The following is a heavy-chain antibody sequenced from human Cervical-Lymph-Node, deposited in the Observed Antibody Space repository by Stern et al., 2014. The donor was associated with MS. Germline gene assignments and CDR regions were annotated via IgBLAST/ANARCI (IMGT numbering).Heavy chain of an antibody. D-gene: IGHD5-12*01. CDR2: IFPRDSNT. CDR3: ARSPATPSGYDRFDY. V-gene: IGHV5-51*03. J-gene: IGHJ4*02. Sequence: MQLVQSGAEVKKPGESLKISCEASGYLFDDYWIGWVRQMSGRGLELVPIIFPRDSNTRYSPSVQGQVTISADKSISTAYLPWSSLKASDTAMYYCARSPATPSGYDRFDYWGQGALVTVSS. CDR1: GYLFDDYW.